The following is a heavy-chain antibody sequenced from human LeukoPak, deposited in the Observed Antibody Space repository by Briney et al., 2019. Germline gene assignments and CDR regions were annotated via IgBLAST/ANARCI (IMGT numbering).Heavy chain of an antibody. V-gene: IGHV1-2*07. J-gene: IGHJ4*02. D-gene: IGHD6-13*01. CDR3: ARDRPPQLVRPFDY. CDR1: GYIFTGYY. Sequence: ASVKVSCKASGYIFTGYYMHWVRQAPGQGLERMEWINPNSGGTNYAHKFQGRVTMTRDTSISTAYMELSRLRSDDTAVYYCARDRPPQLVRPFDYWGQGTLVTVSS. CDR2: INPNSGGT.